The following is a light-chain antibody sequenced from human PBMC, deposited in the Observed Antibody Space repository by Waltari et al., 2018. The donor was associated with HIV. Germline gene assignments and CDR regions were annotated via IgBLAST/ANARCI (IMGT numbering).Light chain of an antibody. CDR3: GTWDSALSGHYV. CDR2: NKN. V-gene: IGLV1-51*01. CDR1: TPNIGKNY. J-gene: IGLJ1*01. Sequence: QSVLTQPPSASAAPGQQVTISCSGATPNIGKNYLAWYQQVPGTAPKLFIDNKNKGPSGIPDRVSGSKSGTSATLDIAGLQTGDEADYYCGTWDSALSGHYVFGTGTKVTVL.